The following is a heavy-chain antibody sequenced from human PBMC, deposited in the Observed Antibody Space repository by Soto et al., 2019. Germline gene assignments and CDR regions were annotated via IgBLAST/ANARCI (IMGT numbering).Heavy chain of an antibody. CDR3: AKTPGKTTVIPFFDY. D-gene: IGHD4-17*01. Sequence: GALRLSCAASGFTFSSYAMSWVRQAPGKGLEWVSAISGRGISPYYADSVKGRFTISRDNSKNTLYLQMNSLRAEDTAIYYCAKTPGKTTVIPFFDYWGQGTLVT. J-gene: IGHJ4*02. CDR2: ISGRGISP. CDR1: GFTFSSYA. V-gene: IGHV3-23*01.